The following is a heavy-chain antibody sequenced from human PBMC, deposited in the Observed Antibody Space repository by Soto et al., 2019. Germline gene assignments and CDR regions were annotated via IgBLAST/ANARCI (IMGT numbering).Heavy chain of an antibody. CDR2: ISHSGGTS. J-gene: IGHJ4*02. D-gene: IGHD1-7*01. Sequence: EVQLLESGGGSVQPGGSLRLSCAASGFTFSNYAMQWVRRPPGKGLEWVSSISHSGGTSYYADSVKGRFSISRDSLVNTLYLQINSLRAEDTAVYYCAKGRGPNWNCDYWGQGNLVSVSP. CDR1: GFTFSNYA. V-gene: IGHV3-23*01. CDR3: AKGRGPNWNCDY.